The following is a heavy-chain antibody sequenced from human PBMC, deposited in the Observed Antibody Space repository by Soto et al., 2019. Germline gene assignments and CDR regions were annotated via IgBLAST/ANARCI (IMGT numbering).Heavy chain of an antibody. CDR2: IYYSGST. CDR1: GGSISSYY. J-gene: IGHJ5*02. Sequence: SETLSLTCTVSGGSISSYYWSWIRQPPGKGLEWIGYIYYSGSTNYNPSLKSRVTISVDTSKNQFSLKLSSVTAADTAVYYCARLVPMAAGTGYWFDPWGQGTLVTVSS. D-gene: IGHD6-13*01. V-gene: IGHV4-59*08. CDR3: ARLVPMAAGTGYWFDP.